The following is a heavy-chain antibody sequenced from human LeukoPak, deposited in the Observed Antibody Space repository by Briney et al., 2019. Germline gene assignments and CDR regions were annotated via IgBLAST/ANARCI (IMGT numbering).Heavy chain of an antibody. CDR1: GGTFNNYA. J-gene: IGHJ5*02. D-gene: IGHD2-21*01. CDR3: AGDLRKGNFGDS. V-gene: IGHV1-69*05. CDR2: IIPVFGTA. Sequence: XVKVSCKASGGTFNNYAISWVRQAPGQGLEWMGGIIPVFGTAHYGQNFQGRVTITTDEFTSTVYMEIIRLRSEDTAVYYCAGDLRKGNFGDSWGQGTLVTVSS.